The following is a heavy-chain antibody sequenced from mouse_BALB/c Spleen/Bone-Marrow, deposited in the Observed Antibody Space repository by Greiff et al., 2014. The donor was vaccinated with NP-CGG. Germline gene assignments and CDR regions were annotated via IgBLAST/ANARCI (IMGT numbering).Heavy chain of an antibody. CDR3: ANYYYGSSLFAY. CDR2: IDPANGNT. Sequence: EVKLQESGAELVKPGASVKLSCTASGFNIKDTYMHWVKQRPEQGLEWIGRIDPANGNTKYDPKFQGKATMTADTSSNTAYLQLSSLTSEDTAVYYCANYYYGSSLFAYWGQGTLVTVSA. V-gene: IGHV14-3*02. J-gene: IGHJ3*01. CDR1: GFNIKDTY. D-gene: IGHD1-1*01.